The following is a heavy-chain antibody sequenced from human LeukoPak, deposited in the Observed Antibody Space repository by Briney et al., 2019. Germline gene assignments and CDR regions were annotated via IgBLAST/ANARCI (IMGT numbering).Heavy chain of an antibody. J-gene: IGHJ4*02. CDR2: ISGSGGIT. CDR3: AKDLLDGYTYGRFDS. D-gene: IGHD5-18*01. V-gene: IGHV3-23*01. CDR1: GFTFSSYA. Sequence: GGSLRLSCAASGFTFSSYAMNWVRQAPGKGLEWVSVISGSGGITKYADSVKGRFTISRDNSKNTLYLQMNSLRAEDTAVYYCAKDLLDGYTYGRFDSWGQGTLVTVSS.